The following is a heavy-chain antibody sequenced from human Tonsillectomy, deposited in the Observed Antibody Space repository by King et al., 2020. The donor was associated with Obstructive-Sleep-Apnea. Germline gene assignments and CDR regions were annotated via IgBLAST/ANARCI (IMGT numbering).Heavy chain of an antibody. D-gene: IGHD3-22*01. CDR1: GGSISNYY. CDR2: IYYSGST. V-gene: IGHV4-59*01. Sequence: QLQESGPGMVKPAETLSLTCTVSGGSISNYYWSWMRQSPGKGLEWIGYIYYSGSTNYNPSHRIRVTISVDTSKNQFSLKLSSVTAADTAVYYCGRGHYDDSRGYYQYYFDYWGQGTLVTVSS. CDR3: GRGHYDDSRGYYQYYFDY. J-gene: IGHJ4*02.